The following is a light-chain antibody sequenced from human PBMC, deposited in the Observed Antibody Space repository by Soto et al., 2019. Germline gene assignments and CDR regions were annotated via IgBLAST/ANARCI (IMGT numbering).Light chain of an antibody. Sequence: DIQMTQSPSSLSASVGDRVTITCRASQSISSYLNWYQQKPVKAPKLLIYAASSLQSGVPSRFSGSGSGTEFALTISSLQPDDFATYYCQHYNSYSEAFGQGTKVDIK. J-gene: IGKJ1*01. CDR1: QSISSY. CDR3: QHYNSYSEA. CDR2: AAS. V-gene: IGKV1-39*01.